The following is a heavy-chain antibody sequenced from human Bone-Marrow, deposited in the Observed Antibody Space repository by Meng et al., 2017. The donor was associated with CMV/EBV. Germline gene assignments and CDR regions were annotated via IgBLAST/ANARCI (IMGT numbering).Heavy chain of an antibody. J-gene: IGHJ5*02. CDR1: GGSTSSRNW. Sequence: SETLSLTCAVSGGSTSSRNWWSWVRQPPGKGLEWVGEIYHSGSTNYNASLKSRVTISVDKSKDQYSLKLSSVTAADTAVYYCAVWVGATFLGPWGQGTLVTVSS. CDR2: IYHSGST. D-gene: IGHD1-26*01. V-gene: IGHV4-4*02. CDR3: AVWVGATFLGP.